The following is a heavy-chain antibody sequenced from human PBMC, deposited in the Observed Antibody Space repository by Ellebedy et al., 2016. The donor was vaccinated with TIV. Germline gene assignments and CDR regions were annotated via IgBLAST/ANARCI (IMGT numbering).Heavy chain of an antibody. CDR2: ITGSGDIT. V-gene: IGHV3-23*01. J-gene: IGHJ6*02. CDR3: AKNSGSGSYVMDV. CDR1: GFTLSDYA. D-gene: IGHD3-10*01. Sequence: GGSLRLSXAASGFTLSDYAMSWVRQAPGKGLEWVSSITGSGDITYYADSVKGRFTISRDNSKNTLYLQMNSLRAEDTAVYYCAKNSGSGSYVMDVWGQGTTVTVSS.